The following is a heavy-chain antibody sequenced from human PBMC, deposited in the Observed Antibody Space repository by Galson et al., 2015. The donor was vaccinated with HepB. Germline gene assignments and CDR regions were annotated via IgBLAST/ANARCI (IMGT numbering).Heavy chain of an antibody. CDR2: INPNSGGV. J-gene: IGHJ5*02. CDR1: GYTFTGYY. CDR3: ARDSVHVLDSANFGWFDP. Sequence: SCKASGYTFTGYYIHWVRQAPGQGLEWMGWINPNSGGVHYVQKFQGRITMASDRSISTAYMELNRLTFDDTAVYYCARDSVHVLDSANFGWFDPWGQGTLATVSS. D-gene: IGHD4/OR15-4a*01. V-gene: IGHV1-2*02.